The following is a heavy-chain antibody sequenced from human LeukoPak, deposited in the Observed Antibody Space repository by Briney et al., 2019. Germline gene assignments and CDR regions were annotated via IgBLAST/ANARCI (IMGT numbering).Heavy chain of an antibody. CDR3: AKAFVTTLTTFDY. V-gene: IGHV3-23*01. D-gene: IGHD4-17*01. Sequence: PGGSLRLSCAASGFTFSNYAMSWVRQAPGTGLEWVSSISNSGGSTYYADSVNGRFTISRDNSKHTLYLQMNNLRAEDTAVYYCAKAFVTTLTTFDYWGQGILVTVSS. CDR1: GFTFSNYA. J-gene: IGHJ4*02. CDR2: ISNSGGST.